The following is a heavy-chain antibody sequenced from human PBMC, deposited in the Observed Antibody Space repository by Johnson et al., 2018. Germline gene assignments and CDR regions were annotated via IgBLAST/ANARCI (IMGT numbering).Heavy chain of an antibody. CDR2: IRSKANNYAT. CDR3: TRLIV. Sequence: VQLVQSGGGLVQPGGSLKLSCAASGFTFSGSALHWVRQASGKGLEWVGRIRSKANNYATAYAASVKGRFTISRDDSKNTAYLQMNSLKTEDTAVYYCTRLIVWGQGTTVTVSS. J-gene: IGHJ6*02. V-gene: IGHV3-73*01. CDR1: GFTFSGSA.